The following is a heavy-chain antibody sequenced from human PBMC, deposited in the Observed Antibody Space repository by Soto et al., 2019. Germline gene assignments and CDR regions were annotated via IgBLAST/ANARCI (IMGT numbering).Heavy chain of an antibody. J-gene: IGHJ5*02. D-gene: IGHD3-10*01. V-gene: IGHV4-59*12. CDR1: NGSISPNY. Sequence: SETLSLTCTVSNGSISPNYWSWIRQPPGKGLEWIGYIYYSGSTNYNPSLKSRVTISIDTSKNQFSLNLSSVTAADTAVYYCARDLSTEYYYGSGSYEGWFDPWGQGTLVTVSS. CDR2: IYYSGST. CDR3: ARDLSTEYYYGSGSYEGWFDP.